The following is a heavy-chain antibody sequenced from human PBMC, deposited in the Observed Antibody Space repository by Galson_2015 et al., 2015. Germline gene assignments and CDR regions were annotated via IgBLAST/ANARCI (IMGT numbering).Heavy chain of an antibody. CDR3: ARFRVPTNPWSGTDYGMDV. CDR2: IKQDGSEK. J-gene: IGHJ6*02. V-gene: IGHV3-7*01. D-gene: IGHD3-3*01. CDR1: GFTFSSYW. Sequence: SLRLSCAASGFTFSSYWMSWVRQAPGKGLEWVANIKQDGSEKYYVDSVKGRFTISRDNAKNSLYLQMNSLRAEDTAVYYCARFRVPTNPWSGTDYGMDVWGQGTTVTVSS.